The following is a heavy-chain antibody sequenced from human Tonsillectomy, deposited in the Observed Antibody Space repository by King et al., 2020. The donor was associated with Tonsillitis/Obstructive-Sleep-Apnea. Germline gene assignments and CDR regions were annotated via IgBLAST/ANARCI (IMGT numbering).Heavy chain of an antibody. V-gene: IGHV4-34*01. D-gene: IGHD3-22*01. CDR3: AREYFYQSSGYYEY. J-gene: IGHJ4*02. CDR1: GGSFSGYF. CDR2: INHSGST. Sequence: VQLQQWGAGLLKPSETLSLTCAVYGGSFSGYFWSWIRQPPGKGLEWIGEINHSGSTNYNPSLKSRVPISLDTSKNQFSLELSSVTAADTAVFYCAREYFYQSSGYYEYWGQGTLVTVSS.